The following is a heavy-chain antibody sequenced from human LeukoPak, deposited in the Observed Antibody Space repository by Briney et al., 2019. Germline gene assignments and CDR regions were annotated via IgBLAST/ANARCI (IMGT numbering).Heavy chain of an antibody. D-gene: IGHD1-26*01. CDR2: VYSGGTT. CDR1: GFTVSNSY. CDR3: AKNRGAGSHYYYHMNV. V-gene: IGHV3-53*01. Sequence: GGSLRLSCAASGFTVSNSYVSWVRQAPGKGLEWVSGVYSGGTTYYRDSVKGRFTISRDNSKNTLYLQLNSLRVEDTAVYYCAKNRGAGSHYYYHMNVWGKGTTVTVSS. J-gene: IGHJ6*03.